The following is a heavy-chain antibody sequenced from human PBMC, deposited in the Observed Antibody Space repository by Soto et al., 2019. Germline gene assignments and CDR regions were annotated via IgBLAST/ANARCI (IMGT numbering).Heavy chain of an antibody. CDR1: GYTFTSYG. V-gene: IGHV1-18*01. J-gene: IGHJ6*02. CDR3: ARDPFYDFWSGYFSYYYYGMDV. Sequence: ASVKVSCKASGYTFTSYGISWVRQAPGQGLEWMGWISAYNGNTNYAQKLQGRVTMTTDTSTSTAYMELRSLRSDDTAVYYCARDPFYDFWSGYFSYYYYGMDVWG. D-gene: IGHD3-3*01. CDR2: ISAYNGNT.